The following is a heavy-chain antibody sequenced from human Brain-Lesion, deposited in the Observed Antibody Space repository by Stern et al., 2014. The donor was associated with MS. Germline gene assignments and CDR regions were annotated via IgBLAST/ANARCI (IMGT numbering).Heavy chain of an antibody. CDR3: ARGRVVPGFQYYATDV. CDR2: IFNSGST. D-gene: IGHD2-2*01. CDR1: GGSISSGGYY. V-gene: IGHV4-61*02. Sequence: QVQLQESGPGLVKPSQTLSLSCTVSGGSISSGGYYWSWIRQPAGKGLEWIGRIFNSGSTSYNPSLKSRGTILIEPPKNQFSLRLNSMTAADTAVYYCARGRVVPGFQYYATDVWGQGTTVIVSS. J-gene: IGHJ6*02.